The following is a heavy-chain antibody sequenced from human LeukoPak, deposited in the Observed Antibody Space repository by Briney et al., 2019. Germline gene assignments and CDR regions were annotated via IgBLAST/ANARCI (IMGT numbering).Heavy chain of an antibody. V-gene: IGHV3-30-3*01. CDR2: ISYDGSNK. Sequence: GRSLRLSCAASGFTFSSYAMHWVRQAPGKGLEWVAVISYDGSNKYYADSVKGRFTISRDNSKNTLYLLMNSLRAEDTATYYCAKEIIRGVFIVGESHFDYWGQGTLVTVSS. J-gene: IGHJ4*02. D-gene: IGHD3-10*01. CDR3: AKEIIRGVFIVGESHFDY. CDR1: GFTFSSYA.